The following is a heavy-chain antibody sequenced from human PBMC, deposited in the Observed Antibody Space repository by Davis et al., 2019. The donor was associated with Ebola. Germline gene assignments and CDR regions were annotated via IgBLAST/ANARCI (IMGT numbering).Heavy chain of an antibody. CDR2: ISAYNGNT. D-gene: IGHD2-15*01. CDR1: GYTFTSYG. J-gene: IGHJ6*04. Sequence: ASVKVSCKASGYTFTSYGISWVRQAPGQGLEWMGWISAYNGNTNYAQKLQGRVTMTTDTSTSTAYMELRSLRSEDTAVYYCARDPYCSGGSCYPKAGPYGMDVWGKGTTVTVSS. V-gene: IGHV1-18*01. CDR3: ARDPYCSGGSCYPKAGPYGMDV.